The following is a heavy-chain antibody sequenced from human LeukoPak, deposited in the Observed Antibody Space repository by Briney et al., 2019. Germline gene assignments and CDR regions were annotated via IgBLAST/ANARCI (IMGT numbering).Heavy chain of an antibody. D-gene: IGHD1-1*01. CDR2: IDEDGSET. CDR3: VRYGRRANDQPFDV. V-gene: IGHV3-7*01. J-gene: IGHJ3*01. CDR1: GFTFSNYW. Sequence: GGSLRLSCEVSGFTFSNYWMMWVRQAPGKGLEWVASIDEDGSETNYVDSVTGRFTVSRDHAKNSLFLQMNSLRAEDTAVYYCVRYGRRANDQPFDVWGQGTTVTVSS.